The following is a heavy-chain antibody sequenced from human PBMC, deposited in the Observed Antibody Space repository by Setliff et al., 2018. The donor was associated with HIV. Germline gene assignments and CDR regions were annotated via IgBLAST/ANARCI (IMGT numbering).Heavy chain of an antibody. CDR3: ARRGDSSSYLYAFEI. V-gene: IGHV4-31*11. CDR2: IHYSGST. CDR1: GGSINSGGYY. J-gene: IGHJ3*02. Sequence: SETLSLTCAVSGGSINSGGYYWTWIRQHPGMGLEWIGYIHYSGSTYYNPSLKSRVTISVDTSKNQFSLKLSSVTAAGTAVYYCARRGDSSSYLYAFEIWGQGTMVTVSS. D-gene: IGHD3-22*01.